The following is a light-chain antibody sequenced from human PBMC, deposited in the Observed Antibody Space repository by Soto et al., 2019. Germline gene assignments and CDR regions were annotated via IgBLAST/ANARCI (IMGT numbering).Light chain of an antibody. J-gene: IGKJ2*01. CDR1: QSVSIW. Sequence: DIQMTQSPSSLSASVGDRVTITCRASQSVSIWLAWYQQKPGKAPRLLIYDAASLKTGVPSRFSGTGSGKNFTLTVSSLQPDDFATYDCQYDSSFGQGTKVDIK. CDR2: DAA. V-gene: IGKV1-5*01. CDR3: QYDSS.